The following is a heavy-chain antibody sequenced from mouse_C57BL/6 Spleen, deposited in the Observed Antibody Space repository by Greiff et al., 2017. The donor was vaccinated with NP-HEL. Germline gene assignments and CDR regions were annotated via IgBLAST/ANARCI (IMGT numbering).Heavy chain of an antibody. D-gene: IGHD1-1*01. CDR1: GYTFTDYN. J-gene: IGHJ4*01. Sequence: EVKLQESGPELVKPGASVKMSCKASGYTFTDYNMHWVKQSHGKSLEWIGYINPNNGGTSYNQKFKGKATLTVNKSSSTAYMELRSLTSEDSAVYYCARTREKRYQGTMDYWGQGTSVTVSS. V-gene: IGHV1-22*01. CDR3: ARTREKRYQGTMDY. CDR2: INPNNGGT.